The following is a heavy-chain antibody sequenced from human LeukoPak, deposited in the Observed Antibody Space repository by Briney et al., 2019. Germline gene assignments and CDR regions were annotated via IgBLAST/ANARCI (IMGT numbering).Heavy chain of an antibody. V-gene: IGHV4-39*07. CDR3: ARGVWTSRYYYYMDV. CDR2: IYYSGST. CDR1: GGSISSSSYY. Sequence: PETLSLTCTVSGGSISSSSYYWGWIRQPPGKGLEWIGSIYYSGSTYYNPSLKSRVTISVDTSKNQFSLKLSSVTAADTAVYYCARGVWTSRYYYYMDVWGKGTTVTVSS. J-gene: IGHJ6*03. D-gene: IGHD3/OR15-3a*01.